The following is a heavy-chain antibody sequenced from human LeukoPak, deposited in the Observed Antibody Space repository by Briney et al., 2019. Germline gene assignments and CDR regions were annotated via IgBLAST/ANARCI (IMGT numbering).Heavy chain of an antibody. Sequence: GESLKISCKGSGYSFTSYWIGWVRQMPGKGLEWMGIIYPGDSDTRYSPSCQGQVTISADKSISTAYLQWSSLKASDTAMYYCASSDDSSGYYPVYWGQGTLVTVSS. CDR1: GYSFTSYW. CDR2: IYPGDSDT. D-gene: IGHD3-22*01. J-gene: IGHJ4*02. CDR3: ASSDDSSGYYPVY. V-gene: IGHV5-51*01.